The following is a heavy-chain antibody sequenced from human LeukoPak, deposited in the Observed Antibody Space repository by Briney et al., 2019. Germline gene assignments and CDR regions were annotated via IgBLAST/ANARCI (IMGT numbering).Heavy chain of an antibody. Sequence: GGSLRLSCTASGITFSHYGMHWVRQAPGRGLEWVAGIWYDGTDKYYADSVKGRFTISRDDANNSQFLQMDSLRVEDTGIYYCARKLPGTTYFDYWGQGTLVTVSS. CDR2: IWYDGTDK. D-gene: IGHD1-1*01. CDR3: ARKLPGTTYFDY. CDR1: GITFSHYG. V-gene: IGHV3-33*01. J-gene: IGHJ4*02.